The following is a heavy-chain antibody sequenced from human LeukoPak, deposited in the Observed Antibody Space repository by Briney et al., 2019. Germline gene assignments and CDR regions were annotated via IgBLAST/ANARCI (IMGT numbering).Heavy chain of an antibody. Sequence: GASVKVSCKASGYTFTSYGISWVRQAPGQGLEWMGWINPNSGGTNYAQKFQGRVTMTRDTSISTAYMELSRLRSDDTAVYYCARGYCSGGSCYYYYYYYMDVWGKGTTVTVSS. J-gene: IGHJ6*03. CDR3: ARGYCSGGSCYYYYYYYMDV. CDR1: GYTFTSYG. CDR2: INPNSGGT. D-gene: IGHD2-15*01. V-gene: IGHV1-2*02.